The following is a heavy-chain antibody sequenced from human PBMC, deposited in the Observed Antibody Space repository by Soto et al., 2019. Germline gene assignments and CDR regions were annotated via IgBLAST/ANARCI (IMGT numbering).Heavy chain of an antibody. D-gene: IGHD1-26*01. Sequence: GGSLRLSCAASGFTFSSYEMNWVRQAPGKGLEWVSYISSSGSTIYYADSVKGRFTISRDNAKNSLYLQMNSLRAEDTAVYYCARQDSGSYSGGWAHPVWGQGTTVTVSS. CDR3: ARQDSGSYSGGWAHPV. V-gene: IGHV3-48*03. J-gene: IGHJ6*02. CDR2: ISSSGSTI. CDR1: GFTFSSYE.